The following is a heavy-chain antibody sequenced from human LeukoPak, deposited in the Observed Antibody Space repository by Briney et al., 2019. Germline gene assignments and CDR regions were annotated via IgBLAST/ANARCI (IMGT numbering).Heavy chain of an antibody. J-gene: IGHJ3*02. D-gene: IGHD6-25*01. Sequence: SETLSLTCAVYGGSFSGYYWSWIRRPPGKGLEWIGYIYYSGSTNYNPSLKSRVTISVDTSKNQFSLKLSSVTAADTAVYYCASVIAATPPDAFGIWGQGTMVTVSS. CDR2: IYYSGST. V-gene: IGHV4-59*01. CDR3: ASVIAATPPDAFGI. CDR1: GGSFSGYY.